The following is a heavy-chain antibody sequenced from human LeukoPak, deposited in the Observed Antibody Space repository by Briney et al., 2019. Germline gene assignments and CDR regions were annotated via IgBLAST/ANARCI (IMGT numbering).Heavy chain of an antibody. V-gene: IGHV5-10-1*01. Sequence: GESLKISCKGSGYNFVTYWISWVRQMPGKGLEWMGKIDPSDSSTNYSPSFEGHVTISADKSTSTAYLQWSSLKASDTAMYYCGRLSDYWGKGTLVTVSS. J-gene: IGHJ4*02. CDR1: GYNFVTYW. CDR3: GRLSDY. CDR2: IDPSDSST.